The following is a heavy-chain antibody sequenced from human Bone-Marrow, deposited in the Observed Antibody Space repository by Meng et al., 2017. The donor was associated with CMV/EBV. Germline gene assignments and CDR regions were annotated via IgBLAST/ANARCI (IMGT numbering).Heavy chain of an antibody. J-gene: IGHJ4*02. CDR2: INPNSGGT. CDR1: GYTFTGYY. D-gene: IGHD2-2*03. Sequence: ASVKVSCKASGYTFTGYYMRWVRQAPGQGLEWMGWINPNSGGTNYAQKFQGRVTITRDTSSSIAYMELSRMRSDDTAVYYCARLYKRLDIGVVPAAREYYMDDWGQGTMVTVSS. V-gene: IGHV1-2*02. CDR3: ARLYKRLDIGVVPAAREYYMDD.